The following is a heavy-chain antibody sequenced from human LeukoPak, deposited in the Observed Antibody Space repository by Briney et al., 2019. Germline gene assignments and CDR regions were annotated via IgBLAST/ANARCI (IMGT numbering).Heavy chain of an antibody. CDR2: ISWNSGSI. V-gene: IGHV3-9*01. J-gene: IGHJ6*03. Sequence: PGRSLRLSCAVSGFTLDDYAMHWVRQAPGKGLEWVTGISWNSGSIGYAASVKGRFTISRDNAKNSLYLQMNSLRAEDTAVYYCAKGPETTVSMDVWGKGTTVTVSS. CDR1: GFTLDDYA. CDR3: AKGPETTVSMDV. D-gene: IGHD4-11*01.